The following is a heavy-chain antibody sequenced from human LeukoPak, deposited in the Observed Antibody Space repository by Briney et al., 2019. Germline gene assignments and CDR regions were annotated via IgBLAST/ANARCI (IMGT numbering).Heavy chain of an antibody. Sequence: ASVKVSCKASGYTFTGYYMHWVRQAPGQGLEWMGRIDPNSGGTNYAQKFQGRVTMTRDTSISTAYMELSRLRSDVTAVYYWARYSSSWHGGYDYWGQGPLVTVSS. J-gene: IGHJ4*02. D-gene: IGHD6-13*01. CDR2: IDPNSGGT. CDR1: GYTFTGYY. V-gene: IGHV1-2*06. CDR3: ARYSSSWHGGYDY.